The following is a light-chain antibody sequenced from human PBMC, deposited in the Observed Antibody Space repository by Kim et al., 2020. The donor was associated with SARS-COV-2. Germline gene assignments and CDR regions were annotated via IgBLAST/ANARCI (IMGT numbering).Light chain of an antibody. CDR1: NIGRRN. V-gene: IGLV3-9*01. J-gene: IGLJ3*02. Sequence: SYELTQPLSVSVALGQTAKITCGGDNIGRRNVHWYQQKPGQAPVLVIYRDNNRPSGIPERFSGSNSGNTATLTISRAQAGDEADYYCQVWDSSPVFRGGTQLTVL. CDR2: RDN. CDR3: QVWDSSPV.